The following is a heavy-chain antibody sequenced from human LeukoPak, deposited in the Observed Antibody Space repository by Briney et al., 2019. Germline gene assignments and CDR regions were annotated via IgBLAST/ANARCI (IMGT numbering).Heavy chain of an antibody. CDR3: ARDMGDPYYYYMDV. J-gene: IGHJ6*03. Sequence: NTGGSLRLSCAASGFTFSSYAMSWVRQAPGKGLEWVSSISSSSSYIYYADSVKGRFTISRDNAKNSLYLQMNSLRAEDTAVYYCARDMGDPYYYYMDVWGKGTTVTVSS. CDR1: GFTFSSYA. D-gene: IGHD3-16*01. V-gene: IGHV3-21*01. CDR2: ISSSSSYI.